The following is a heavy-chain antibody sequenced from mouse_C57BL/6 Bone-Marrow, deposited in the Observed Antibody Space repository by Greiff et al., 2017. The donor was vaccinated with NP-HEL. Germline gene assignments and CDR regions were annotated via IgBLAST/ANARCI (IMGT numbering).Heavy chain of an antibody. CDR2: IDPSDSFT. Sequence: QVQLQQPGAELVMPGASVKLSCKASGYTFTSYWMHWVKQRPGQGLEWIGEIDPSDSFTNYNQKFKGQSTLTVAKSSSTAYMQLSSLTSEDSSVYYCASGDDGPHWYFDVWGTGTTVTVSS. CDR3: ASGDDGPHWYFDV. CDR1: GYTFTSYW. J-gene: IGHJ1*03. D-gene: IGHD2-3*01. V-gene: IGHV1-69*01.